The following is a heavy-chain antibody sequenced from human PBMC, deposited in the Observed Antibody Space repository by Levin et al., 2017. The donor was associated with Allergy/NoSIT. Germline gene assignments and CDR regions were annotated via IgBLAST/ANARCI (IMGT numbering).Heavy chain of an antibody. V-gene: IGHV1-2*02. CDR2: INPNSGGT. CDR3: ARAVDGDPRFDY. CDR1: GYTFTGYY. D-gene: IGHD4-17*01. J-gene: IGHJ4*02. Sequence: PGESLKISCKASGYTFTGYYMHWVRQAPGQGLEWMGWINPNSGGTNYAQKFQGRVTMTRDTSISTAYMELSRLRSDDTAVYYCARAVDGDPRFDYWGQGTLVTVSS.